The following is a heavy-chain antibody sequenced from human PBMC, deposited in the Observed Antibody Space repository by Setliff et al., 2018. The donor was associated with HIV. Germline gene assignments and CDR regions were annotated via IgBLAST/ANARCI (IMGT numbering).Heavy chain of an antibody. D-gene: IGHD3-3*01. J-gene: IGHJ4*02. CDR2: IYSGGST. CDR1: GFTVSTYY. CDR3: ARDRITVFGVVTYIFGN. Sequence: PGGSLRLSCAASGFTVSTYYMSWVRQAPGKGLEWVSTIYSGGSTYHADSVKGRFTLSRDTSKNTLFLQMNSLRAEDTAVYYCARDRITVFGVVTYIFGNWGQGTLVTVSS. V-gene: IGHV3-53*01.